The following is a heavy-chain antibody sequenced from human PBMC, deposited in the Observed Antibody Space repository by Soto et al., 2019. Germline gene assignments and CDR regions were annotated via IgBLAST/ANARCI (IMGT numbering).Heavy chain of an antibody. Sequence: SETLSLTCAVYGGSFSGYYWSWIRQPPGKGLEWIGEINHSGSTNYNPSLKSRVTISVDTSKNQFSLKLSSVTAADTAVYYCARRMLRYFEWPPPSYGMDVWGQGTTVTVSS. V-gene: IGHV4-34*01. J-gene: IGHJ6*02. CDR3: ARRMLRYFEWPPPSYGMDV. CDR2: INHSGST. CDR1: GGSFSGYY. D-gene: IGHD3-9*01.